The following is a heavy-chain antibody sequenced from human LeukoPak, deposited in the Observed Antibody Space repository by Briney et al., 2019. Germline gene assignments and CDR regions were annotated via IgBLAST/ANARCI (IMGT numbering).Heavy chain of an antibody. CDR1: GGSISSSSYY. CDR2: IYYSGST. D-gene: IGHD3-10*01. Sequence: SETLSLTCTVSGGSISSSSYYWGWIRQPPGKGLEWIGSIYYSGSTYYNPSLKSRVTISVDTSKNQFSLKLSSVTAADTAVYYCARSRTDGSGRYYYYYMDVWGKGTTVTISS. J-gene: IGHJ6*03. CDR3: ARSRTDGSGRYYYYYMDV. V-gene: IGHV4-39*07.